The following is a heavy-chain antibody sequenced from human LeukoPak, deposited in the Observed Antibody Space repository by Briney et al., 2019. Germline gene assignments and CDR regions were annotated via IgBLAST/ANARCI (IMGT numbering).Heavy chain of an antibody. V-gene: IGHV3-30-3*01. CDR1: GFTFSSYA. Sequence: GSLRLSCAASGFTFSSYAMHWVRQAPGKGLEWVAVISYDGSNKYYADSVKGRFTISRDNSKNTLYLQMNSLRAEDTAVYYCARGGSSGWYPPTPSFDYWGQGTLVTVSS. CDR3: ARGGSSGWYPPTPSFDY. CDR2: ISYDGSNK. J-gene: IGHJ4*02. D-gene: IGHD6-19*01.